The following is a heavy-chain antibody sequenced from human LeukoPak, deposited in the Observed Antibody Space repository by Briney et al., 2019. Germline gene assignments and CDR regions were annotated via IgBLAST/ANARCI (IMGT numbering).Heavy chain of an antibody. Sequence: ASVKVSCKASGYTFTSYGISWVRQAPGQGLEWMGWISAYNGNTNYAQKLQGRVTMTTDTSTSTAYMELRSLRSDDTAVYYCARAEAYDSSGYPNWFDPWGQGTLVTVSS. D-gene: IGHD3-22*01. CDR1: GYTFTSYG. J-gene: IGHJ5*02. CDR2: ISAYNGNT. V-gene: IGHV1-18*04. CDR3: ARAEAYDSSGYPNWFDP.